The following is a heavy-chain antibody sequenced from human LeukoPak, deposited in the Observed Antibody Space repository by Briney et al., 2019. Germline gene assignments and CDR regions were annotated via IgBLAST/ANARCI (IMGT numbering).Heavy chain of an antibody. CDR2: INSDGSIT. CDR3: ARDLTRYFDY. CDR1: GFAFSRYW. Sequence: GGSLRLSCAASGFAFSRYWMHWVRQAPGKGRGWVSDINSDGSITRYADSVKGRFTISRDNAKNTLYLQMYSLRAEDTAVYYCARDLTRYFDYWGQGTLVTVSS. D-gene: IGHD1-1*01. V-gene: IGHV3-74*01. J-gene: IGHJ4*02.